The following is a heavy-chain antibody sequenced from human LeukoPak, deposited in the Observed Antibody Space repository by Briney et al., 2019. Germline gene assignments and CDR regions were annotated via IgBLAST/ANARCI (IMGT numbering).Heavy chain of an antibody. Sequence: PGRSLRLSCAASGFTFSSYSMNWVRQAPGKGLEWVSYISSSSSTIYYADSVKGRFTISRDNAKNSLYLQMNSLRAEDTAVYYCARDPYCSSTSCSDYWGQGTLVTVSS. CDR2: ISSSSSTI. CDR1: GFTFSSYS. CDR3: ARDPYCSSTSCSDY. D-gene: IGHD2-2*01. J-gene: IGHJ4*02. V-gene: IGHV3-48*01.